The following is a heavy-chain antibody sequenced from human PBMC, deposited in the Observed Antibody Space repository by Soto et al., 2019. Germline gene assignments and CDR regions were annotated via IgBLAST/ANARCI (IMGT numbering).Heavy chain of an antibody. J-gene: IGHJ3*01. CDR1: GGTFSSYA. Sequence: SVKVSCKASGGTFSSYAISWVRQAPGQGLEWMGGIIPIFGTANYAQKFQGRVTITADESTSTAYMELSSLRSEDTAVYYCARPRIGFATIDGGYDAFDFWGQGIMVTVSS. CDR2: IIPIFGTA. CDR3: ARPRIGFATIDGGYDAFDF. V-gene: IGHV1-69*13. D-gene: IGHD5-12*01.